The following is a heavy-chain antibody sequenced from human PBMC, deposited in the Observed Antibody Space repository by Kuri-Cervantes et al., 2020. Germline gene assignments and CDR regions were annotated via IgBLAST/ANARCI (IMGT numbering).Heavy chain of an antibody. Sequence: ETLSLTCAASGFTFSSYWMSWARQAPGKGLEWVANIKHDGSQEYYVDSVKGRFTISRDNAKSSLYLQMNSLRAEDTALYHCARSHLRGGMDVWGQGTTVTVSS. J-gene: IGHJ6*02. CDR2: IKHDGSQE. V-gene: IGHV3-7*03. CDR3: ARSHLRGGMDV. CDR1: GFTFSSYW.